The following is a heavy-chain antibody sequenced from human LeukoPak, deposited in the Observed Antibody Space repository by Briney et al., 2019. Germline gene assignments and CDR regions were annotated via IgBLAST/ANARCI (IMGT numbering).Heavy chain of an antibody. Sequence: GGSLRLSCAASGFSFRSYGMHWVRQAPGKGLEWVSSISSSSSYIYYADSVKGRFTISRDNAKNSLYLQVNSLRAEDAAVYYCARGDKSSGWYFLDYWGRGTLVTVSS. CDR1: GFSFRSYG. J-gene: IGHJ4*02. D-gene: IGHD6-19*01. V-gene: IGHV3-21*01. CDR3: ARGDKSSGWYFLDY. CDR2: ISSSSSYI.